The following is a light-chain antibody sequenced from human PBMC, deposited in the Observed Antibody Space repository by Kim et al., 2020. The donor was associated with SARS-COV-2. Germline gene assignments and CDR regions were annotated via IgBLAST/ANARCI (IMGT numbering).Light chain of an antibody. CDR2: GKN. V-gene: IGLV3-19*01. J-gene: IGLJ3*02. CDR3: NSRDSSGNHLV. Sequence: SSELTQDPAVSVALGQTVRITCQGDSPRSYYASWYQQKPGQAPVLVIYGKNNRPSGIPDRFSGSSSGNTASLTITGAQAEDEADYYCNSRDSSGNHLVFC. CDR1: SPRSYY.